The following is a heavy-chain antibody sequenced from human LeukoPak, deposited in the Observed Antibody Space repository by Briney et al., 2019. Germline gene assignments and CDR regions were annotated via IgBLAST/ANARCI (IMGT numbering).Heavy chain of an antibody. D-gene: IGHD6-13*01. CDR2: INHSGST. J-gene: IGHJ6*03. CDR3: ARGRAAAVYYYYYYMDV. CDR1: GGSFSGYY. Sequence: SETLSLTCAVYGGSFSGYYWSWIRQPPGKGLEWIGEINHSGSTNYNPSLKSRGTISVDTSKNQFSLKLSSVTAADTAVYYCARGRAAAVYYYYYYMDVWGKGTTVTVSS. V-gene: IGHV4-34*01.